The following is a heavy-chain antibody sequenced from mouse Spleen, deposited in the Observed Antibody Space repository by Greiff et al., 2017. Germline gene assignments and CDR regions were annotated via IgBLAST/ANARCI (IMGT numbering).Heavy chain of an antibody. CDR1: GYTFTSYG. CDR3: AREGSYWPFDY. J-gene: IGHJ2*01. Sequence: LQESGAELARPGASVKLSCKASGYTFTSYGISWVKQRTGQGLEWIGEIYPRSGNTYYNEKFKGKATLTADKSSSTAYMELRSLTSEDSAVYFCAREGSYWPFDYWGQGTTLTVSS. CDR2: IYPRSGNT. V-gene: IGHV1-81*01. D-gene: IGHD2-10*01.